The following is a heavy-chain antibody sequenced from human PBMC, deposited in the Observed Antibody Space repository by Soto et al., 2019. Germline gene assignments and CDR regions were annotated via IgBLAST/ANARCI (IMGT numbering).Heavy chain of an antibody. CDR1: GGSFSCYY. CDR3: ASLVKXSGSYYTTIYYYYGMDV. D-gene: IGHD3-10*01. CDR2: INHSGST. V-gene: IGHV4-34*01. J-gene: IGHJ6*02. Sequence: PSETLSLTCAVYGGSFSCYYWSWIRQPPGKGLEWIGEINHSGSTNYNPSLKSRVTISVDTSKNQFSLKLSSVTAADTAVYYCASLVKXSGSYYTTIYYYYGMDVWGQGTTVTVSS.